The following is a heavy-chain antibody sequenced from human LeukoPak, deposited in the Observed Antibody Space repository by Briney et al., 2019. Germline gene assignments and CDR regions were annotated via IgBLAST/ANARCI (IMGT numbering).Heavy chain of an antibody. CDR2: AYYSGSP. Sequence: PSETLSLTCTVSGGSISGTYYYWGWIRQPPGKGLEWIGSAYYSGSPDYKPSLKNRVTISVDTSKNQFSLKLSSVTAADTAVYYCAVSYSGSWHPVDYWGQGTLVTVSS. J-gene: IGHJ4*02. CDR3: AVSYSGSWHPVDY. D-gene: IGHD6-13*01. V-gene: IGHV4-39*01. CDR1: GGSISGTYYY.